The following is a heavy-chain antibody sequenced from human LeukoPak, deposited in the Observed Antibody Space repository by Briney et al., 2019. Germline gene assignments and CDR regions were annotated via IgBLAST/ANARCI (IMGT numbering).Heavy chain of an antibody. CDR2: IYYSGST. V-gene: IGHV4-59*12. CDR3: ARVPHRMYFDY. Sequence: SETLFLTCTVSGGSISSYYWSWIRQPPGKGLEWIGYIYYSGSTNYNPSLKSRVTISVDTSKNQFSLKLSSVTAADTAVYYCARVPHRMYFDYWGQGTLVTVS. CDR1: GGSISSYY. D-gene: IGHD2-15*01. J-gene: IGHJ4*02.